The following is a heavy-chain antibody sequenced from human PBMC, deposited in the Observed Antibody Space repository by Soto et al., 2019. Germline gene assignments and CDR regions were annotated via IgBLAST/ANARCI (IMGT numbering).Heavy chain of an antibody. J-gene: IGHJ4*01. CDR3: ASHRGNTFGPYDY. D-gene: IGHD3-16*01. Sequence: SETLSLTCAVSGASLSSGNWWSWVRQSPGKGLEWLGEIYRSGSTNHNPSLKSRVTISVDKSRNQFSLKLSSMTAADTAVYFCASHRGNTFGPYDYWGQGTQVTVSS. CDR1: GASLSSGNW. CDR2: IYRSGST. V-gene: IGHV4-4*02.